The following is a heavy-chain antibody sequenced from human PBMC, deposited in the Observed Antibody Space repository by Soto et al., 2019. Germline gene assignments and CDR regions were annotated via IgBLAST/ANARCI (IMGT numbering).Heavy chain of an antibody. CDR1: GFTVSSNY. CDR2: IYTGGSA. V-gene: IGHV3-53*01. Sequence: EVQLVESGGDVIQPGGSLRLSCAASGFTVSSNYMNWVRQAPGKGLEWVSVIYTGGSAFYADAVKGRFTISRDAFKKTLYLQMNSLRAEDTAVYYCARGVGYNNDCGMDVWGQGTTVIVSS. D-gene: IGHD5-12*01. J-gene: IGHJ6*02. CDR3: ARGVGYNNDCGMDV.